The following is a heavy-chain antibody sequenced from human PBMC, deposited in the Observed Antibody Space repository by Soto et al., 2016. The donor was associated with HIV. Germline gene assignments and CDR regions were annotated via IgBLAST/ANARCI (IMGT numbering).Heavy chain of an antibody. D-gene: IGHD1-26*01. Sequence: QVQLVQSGAEVKKPGASVKVSCKASGYTLTSYYLHWVRQAPGQGLEWMGIINPSGGRTSYAQKFQGRVTMTRDTSTNTVYMELSSLRSEDTAVYYCARVRSGRISSAFDVWGQGTMVTVSS. J-gene: IGHJ3*01. CDR2: INPSGGRT. CDR3: ARVRSGRISSAFDV. V-gene: IGHV1-46*01. CDR1: GYTLTSYY.